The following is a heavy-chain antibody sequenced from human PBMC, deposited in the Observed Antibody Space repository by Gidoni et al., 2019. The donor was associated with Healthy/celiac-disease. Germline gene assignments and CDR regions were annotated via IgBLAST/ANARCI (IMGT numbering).Heavy chain of an antibody. CDR1: GFTFDDYA. D-gene: IGHD5-12*01. Sequence: EVQLVESGGGGVQPGGCRSSSWAASGFTFDDYAMHWVRQAPGKGLGWVSLISGDGGSTYYADSVKGRFTISRDNSKNSLYLQMNSLRTEDTALYYCAKDERGPIGDWGQGTLVTVSS. CDR2: ISGDGGST. J-gene: IGHJ4*02. V-gene: IGHV3-43*02. CDR3: AKDERGPIGD.